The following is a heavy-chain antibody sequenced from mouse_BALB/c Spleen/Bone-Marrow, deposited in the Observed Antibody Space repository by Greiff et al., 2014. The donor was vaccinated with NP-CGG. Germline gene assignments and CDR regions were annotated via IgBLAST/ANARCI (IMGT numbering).Heavy chain of an antibody. CDR2: ILPGSGST. CDR1: GCTFSSYW. CDR3: ARWVPYWEFAY. V-gene: IGHV1-9*01. Sequence: QVQLQQSGAELMKPGASVKISCKATGCTFSSYWIEWVKQRPGHGLEWIGEILPGSGSTNYNEKFKGKATFTADTSSNTAYMQLSSLTSEDSAVYYCARWVPYWEFAYWGQGTLVTVSA. J-gene: IGHJ3*01. D-gene: IGHD4-1*01.